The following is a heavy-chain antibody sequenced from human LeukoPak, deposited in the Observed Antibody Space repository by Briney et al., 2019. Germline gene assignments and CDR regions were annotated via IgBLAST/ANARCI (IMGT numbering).Heavy chain of an antibody. J-gene: IGHJ4*02. Sequence: GGSLRLSCPASGFIFSQYDMIWFRQGPGKGLEWVSSIMSSGDTYYADSVQGRFTTSRDTSRSTVFLQMNSLRVEDTAVYYCTRNGGGLGYWGQGTLVTVSS. CDR3: TRNGGGLGY. D-gene: IGHD3-16*01. CDR2: IMSSGDT. CDR1: GFIFSQYD. V-gene: IGHV3-23*01.